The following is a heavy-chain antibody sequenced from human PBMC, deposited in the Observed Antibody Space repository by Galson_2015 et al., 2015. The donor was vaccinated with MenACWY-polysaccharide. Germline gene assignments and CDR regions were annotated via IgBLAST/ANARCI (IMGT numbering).Heavy chain of an antibody. D-gene: IGHD3-16*01. CDR2: ISYDGST. Sequence: TLSLTCTVSGASITSGGYFWRWIRRHPGKGLEWIASISYDGSTYYNPSLKSRVTISADTPNNQFSLKLNSVTAADTAVYYCARGGRAVSNRNWFDPWGQGTMVTVSS. CDR1: GASITSGGYF. V-gene: IGHV4-31*03. J-gene: IGHJ5*02. CDR3: ARGGRAVSNRNWFDP.